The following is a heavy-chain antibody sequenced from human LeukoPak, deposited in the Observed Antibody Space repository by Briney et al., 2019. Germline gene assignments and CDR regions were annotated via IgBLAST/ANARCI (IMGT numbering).Heavy chain of an antibody. V-gene: IGHV1-18*04. CDR2: ISAYNGNT. Sequence: ASVKVSCKASRYSFTSYVISGVRQAPGQGLECMGWISAYNGNTNNAQKLQCRVTMTTDTTTSTPHMEMRSPRSDDAAVYYCARRRLGESFDYWGQGTLVTVSS. CDR3: ARRRLGESFDY. D-gene: IGHD3-16*01. CDR1: RYSFTSYV. J-gene: IGHJ4*02.